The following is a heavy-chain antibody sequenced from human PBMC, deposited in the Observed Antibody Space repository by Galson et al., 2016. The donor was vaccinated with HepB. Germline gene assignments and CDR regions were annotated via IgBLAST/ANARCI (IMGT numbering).Heavy chain of an antibody. CDR2: ITRSGDAT. CDR3: GKHGGFDY. CDR1: GFSFSNSG. Sequence: SLRLSCAASGFSFSNSGMRWVRQAPGRGLEWVSGITRSGDATRYADFVKGRFTISRDNSKNTLYLYMNNLTAGDTAIYYCGKHGGFDYWGQGALVTVCS. D-gene: IGHD3-16*01. J-gene: IGHJ4*02. V-gene: IGHV3-23*01.